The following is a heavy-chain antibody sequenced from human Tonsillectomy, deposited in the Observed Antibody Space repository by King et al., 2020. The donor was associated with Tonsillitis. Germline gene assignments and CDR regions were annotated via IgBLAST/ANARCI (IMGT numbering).Heavy chain of an antibody. CDR2: IRGDGAGT. CDR3: AKDRLPGAVADAFDL. Sequence: VQLVESGGGLVQPGGSLRLSCAASGFTFNNYVMGWVRQAPGKGLEWVSGIRGDGAGTYYADSVKGRFTISSDNSKTTLYLQMSSLRADDTAVYFCAKDRLPGAVADAFDLWGQGTMVTVSS. J-gene: IGHJ3*01. V-gene: IGHV3-23*04. D-gene: IGHD3-3*01. CDR1: GFTFNNYV.